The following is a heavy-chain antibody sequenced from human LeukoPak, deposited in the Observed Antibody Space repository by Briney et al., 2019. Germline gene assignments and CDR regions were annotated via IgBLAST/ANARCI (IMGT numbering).Heavy chain of an antibody. CDR2: IYYSGST. Sequence: PQTLSLTCTVSGGSISSGGYYWSWIRQHPGKGLEWIGYIYYSGSTYYNPSLKSRVTISVDTSKNQFSLKLSSVTAADTAVYYCARDLFYDSRGGWFDPWGQGTLVTVSS. CDR3: ARDLFYDSRGGWFDP. D-gene: IGHD3-22*01. V-gene: IGHV4-31*03. J-gene: IGHJ5*02. CDR1: GGSISSGGYY.